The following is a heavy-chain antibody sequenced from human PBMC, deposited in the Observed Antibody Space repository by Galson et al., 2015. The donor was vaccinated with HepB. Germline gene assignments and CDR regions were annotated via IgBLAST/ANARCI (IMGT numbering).Heavy chain of an antibody. Sequence: SLRLSCAASGFTFSTHAMSWVRQAPGKGLEWVSTISGNGGSTYYADSVKGRFTISRDNSKNTLYLQMNSLRAEDTVIYYCAKGYGLFDCWGQGTLVTVSS. CDR2: ISGNGGST. CDR3: AKGYGLFDC. V-gene: IGHV3-23*01. D-gene: IGHD4-17*01. CDR1: GFTFSTHA. J-gene: IGHJ5*01.